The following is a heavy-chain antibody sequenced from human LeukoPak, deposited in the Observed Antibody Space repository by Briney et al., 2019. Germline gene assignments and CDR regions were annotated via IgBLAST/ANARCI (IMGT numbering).Heavy chain of an antibody. D-gene: IGHD2-2*01. CDR2: INHSGST. CDR1: GGSFSGYY. J-gene: IGHJ6*02. V-gene: IGHV4-34*01. CDR3: ARGGVVPAAKAYYYYGMDV. Sequence: SETLSLTCAVYGGSFSGYYWSSIRQPPGKGLEWIGEINHSGSTNYNPSLKSRVTISVDTSKNQFSLKLSSVTAADTAVYYCARGGVVPAAKAYYYYGMDVWGQGTTVTVSS.